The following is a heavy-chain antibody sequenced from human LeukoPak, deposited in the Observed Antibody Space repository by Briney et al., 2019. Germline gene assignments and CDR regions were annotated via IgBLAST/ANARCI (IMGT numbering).Heavy chain of an antibody. CDR1: GYPFTSYY. CDR2: ISAYNGDT. J-gene: IGHJ4*02. V-gene: IGHV1-18*01. CDR3: ARDSSVTGVFDY. D-gene: IGHD4-11*01. Sequence: ASVKVSCKASGYPFTSYYINWVRQAPGQGLEWMGWISAYNGDTNYAQNLQGRVTMTTDTSTDTAYMELRSLRSDDTAVYYCARDSSVTGVFDYWGQGTLATVSS.